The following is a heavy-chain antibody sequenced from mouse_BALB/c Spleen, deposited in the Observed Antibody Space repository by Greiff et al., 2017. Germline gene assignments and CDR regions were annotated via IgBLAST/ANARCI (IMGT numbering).Heavy chain of an antibody. Sequence: VQLQQSGPELVKPGASVKMSCKASGYTFTSYVMHWVKQTPGQGLEWIGYINPYNDGTKYNEKFKGKATLTSDKSSSTAYMELSSLTSEDSAVYYCARSLYYGYDEFAYWGQGTLVTVSA. J-gene: IGHJ3*01. CDR1: GYTFTSYV. V-gene: IGHV1-14*01. D-gene: IGHD2-2*01. CDR2: INPYNDGT. CDR3: ARSLYYGYDEFAY.